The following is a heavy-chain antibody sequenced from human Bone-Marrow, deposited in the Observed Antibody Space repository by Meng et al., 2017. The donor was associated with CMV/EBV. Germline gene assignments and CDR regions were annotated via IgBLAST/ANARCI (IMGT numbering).Heavy chain of an antibody. D-gene: IGHD2-2*01. CDR1: GGSFSGYY. J-gene: IGHJ3*02. CDR3: ARALYCSSTSCYLYAFAI. V-gene: IGHV4-34*01. CDR2: INHSGST. Sequence: SETLSLTCAVYGGSFSGYYWSWIRQPPGKGLEWIGEINHSGSTNYNPSLKSRVTISVDTSKNQFSLKLSSVTAADTAVYYCARALYCSSTSCYLYAFAIWGQGPRVT.